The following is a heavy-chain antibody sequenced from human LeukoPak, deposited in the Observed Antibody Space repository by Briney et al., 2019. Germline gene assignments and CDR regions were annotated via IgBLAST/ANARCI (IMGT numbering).Heavy chain of an antibody. CDR3: AKSAQYSSAWFTGCFDY. Sequence: ASVKVSCKASGYTFSDYYMHWVRQAPGQGLEWMGWINPNSGDTHYAQMFQGRVTMTRDTSINAAYMELRRVRSDDTAVYYCAKSAQYSSAWFTGCFDYWGQRSLVTVSS. CDR1: GYTFSDYY. J-gene: IGHJ4*02. V-gene: IGHV1-2*02. CDR2: INPNSGDT. D-gene: IGHD4-11*01.